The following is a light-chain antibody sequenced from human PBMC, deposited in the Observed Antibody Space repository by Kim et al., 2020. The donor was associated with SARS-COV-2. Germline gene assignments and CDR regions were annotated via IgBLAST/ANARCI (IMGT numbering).Light chain of an antibody. J-gene: IGLJ3*02. CDR2: DVS. CDR1: SSDVGGYMF. Sequence: GQSVTISCTGTSSDVGGYMFVSWCQQHPGKAPKLMIYDVSKRPSGVPDRFSGSKSGNTASLTISGLQAEDEADYYCYSYAGSYTWVFGGGTKLTVL. V-gene: IGLV2-11*01. CDR3: YSYAGSYTWV.